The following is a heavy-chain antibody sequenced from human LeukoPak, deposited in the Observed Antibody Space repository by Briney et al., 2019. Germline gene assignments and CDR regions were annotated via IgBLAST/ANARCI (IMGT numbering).Heavy chain of an antibody. J-gene: IGHJ4*02. CDR2: ISYGGDNK. CDR3: ARDFEAHDLRPIGY. CDR1: GFTFSSYA. D-gene: IGHD3-3*01. V-gene: IGHV3-30*01. Sequence: GGSLRLSCAASGFTFSSYAVHWVRQAPGKGLEWVAVISYGGDNKYYADSVEGRFTISRDNSKNTLYLQINSLRAEDTAVYYCARDFEAHDLRPIGYWGQGTLVTVSS.